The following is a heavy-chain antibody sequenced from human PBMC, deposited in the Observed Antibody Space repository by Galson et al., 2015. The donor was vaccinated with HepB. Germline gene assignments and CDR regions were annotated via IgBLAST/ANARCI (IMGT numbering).Heavy chain of an antibody. V-gene: IGHV1-18*04. J-gene: IGHJ5*02. Sequence: SVKVSCKASGYTFTSYGISWVRQAPGQGLEWMGWISAYNGNTNYAQKLQGRVTMTTDTSTSTAYMELRSLRSDDTAVYYCASGRGCSSTSCPPDWFDPWGQGTLVTVSS. CDR1: GYTFTSYG. CDR3: ASGRGCSSTSCPPDWFDP. D-gene: IGHD2-2*01. CDR2: ISAYNGNT.